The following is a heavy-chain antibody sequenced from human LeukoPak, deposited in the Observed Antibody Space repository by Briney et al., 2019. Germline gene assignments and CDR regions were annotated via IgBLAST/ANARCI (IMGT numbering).Heavy chain of an antibody. Sequence: SVQVSCQASGGTFSSYAISWVRQAPGQGLEWMGGIIPIFGTANYAQKFQGRVTITPDESTSTAYMELSSLRSEDTAVYYCARVGDYGGNSGPIDYWGQGTLVTVSS. V-gene: IGHV1-69*13. J-gene: IGHJ4*02. CDR3: ARVGDYGGNSGPIDY. CDR2: IIPIFGTA. CDR1: GGTFSSYA. D-gene: IGHD4-23*01.